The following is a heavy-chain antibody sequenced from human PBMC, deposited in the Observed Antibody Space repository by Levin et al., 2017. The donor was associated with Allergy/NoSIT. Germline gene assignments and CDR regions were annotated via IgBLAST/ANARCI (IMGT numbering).Heavy chain of an antibody. CDR3: TTEAGYNKIDY. CDR1: GFTFSNAW. D-gene: IGHD5-24*01. CDR2: IKSKSDGGTT. J-gene: IGHJ4*02. Sequence: SCAASGFTFSNAWMGWVRQAPGKGLEWVGRIKSKSDGGTTDYAAPVKGRFTISRDDSKNTHYLQMNSLKTEDTAVYYCTTEAGYNKIDYWGQGTLVTVSS. V-gene: IGHV3-15*01.